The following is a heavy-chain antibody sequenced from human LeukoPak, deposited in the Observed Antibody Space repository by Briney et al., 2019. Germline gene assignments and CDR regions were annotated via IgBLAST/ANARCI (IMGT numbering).Heavy chain of an antibody. CDR3: ASPSDYGLAWYYMDV. D-gene: IGHD4-17*01. Sequence: SVKVSCKASGGTFSSYAISWVRQAPGQGLEWMGGIIPIFGTANYAQKFQGRVTITTDESTSTAYMELSSLRSEDTAVYYCASPSDYGLAWYYMDVWGKGTTVTVSS. V-gene: IGHV1-69*05. J-gene: IGHJ6*03. CDR2: IIPIFGTA. CDR1: GGTFSSYA.